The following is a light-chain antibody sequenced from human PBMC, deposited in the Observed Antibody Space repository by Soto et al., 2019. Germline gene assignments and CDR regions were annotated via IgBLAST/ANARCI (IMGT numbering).Light chain of an antibody. Sequence: DIQMTQSPSSLSASVGDRGTITCRASQGIRNELGWYQQKPGKAPKRLIYAASSLQSGVPSRFSGSGYGTEFTLTISSLRPEDFATYYCLQHNSYPHTFGGGTKVDIK. V-gene: IGKV1-17*01. CDR3: LQHNSYPHT. CDR2: AAS. J-gene: IGKJ4*01. CDR1: QGIRNE.